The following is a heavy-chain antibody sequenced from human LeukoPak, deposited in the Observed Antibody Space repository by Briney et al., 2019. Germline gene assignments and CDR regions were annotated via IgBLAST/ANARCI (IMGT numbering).Heavy chain of an antibody. CDR2: LPGRGDTS. V-gene: IGHV3-23*01. D-gene: IGHD2-21*01. J-gene: IGHJ3*01. Sequence: GGSLRLSCVASGFPFISFAMNWVRHVPGKGLEWVSGLPGRGDTSYYVNSVKGRFTISIDNSKNTVFLQMNGLRVEDTAVYYCTRGNTRLRNALDVWGRRTGVTVSS. CDR1: GFPFISFA. CDR3: TRGNTRLRNALDV.